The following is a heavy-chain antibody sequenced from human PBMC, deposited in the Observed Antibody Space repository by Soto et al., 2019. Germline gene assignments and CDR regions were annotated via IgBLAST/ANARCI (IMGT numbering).Heavy chain of an antibody. J-gene: IGHJ4*02. CDR2: IYHSGRT. Sequence: QLQRQESGSGLVKPSQTLSLTCAVSGGSISSGGYSWSWIRQPPGKGLEWIGYIYHSGRTYYNPSRQRRVTISVDRTKNQFSLKLSSVTSADTAVYYCARGNVVAIDYWGQGTLVTVSS. D-gene: IGHD2-21*01. V-gene: IGHV4-30-2*01. CDR1: GGSISSGGYS. CDR3: ARGNVVAIDY.